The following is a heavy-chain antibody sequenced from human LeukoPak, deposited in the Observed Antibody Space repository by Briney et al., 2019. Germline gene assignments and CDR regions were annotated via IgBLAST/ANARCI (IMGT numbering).Heavy chain of an antibody. D-gene: IGHD5-12*01. Sequence: GSLRLSCAASGFTFSSYSMNWVRQAPGKGLEWVSSISSSSSYIYYADSVKGRFTISRDNAKNSLYLQMNSLRAEDTAVYYCARDLVVATTYFDYWGQGTLVTVSS. CDR1: GFTFSSYS. V-gene: IGHV3-21*01. CDR3: ARDLVVATTYFDY. J-gene: IGHJ4*02. CDR2: ISSSSSYI.